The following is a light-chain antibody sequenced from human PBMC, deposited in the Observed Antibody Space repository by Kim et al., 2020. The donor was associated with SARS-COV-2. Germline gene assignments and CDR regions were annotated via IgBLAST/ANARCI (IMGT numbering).Light chain of an antibody. V-gene: IGLV3-19*01. CDR1: NLRGYY. CDR3: NSRDSSGNHVL. J-gene: IGLJ3*02. Sequence: ALGQKVTITSQGHNLRGYYASWFQQKAGQALIHDIYRDKNRPSEISVRFAGSGSGNTASLTISGAQAEYEADYVCNSRDSSGNHVLFGRWTQLTVL. CDR2: RDK.